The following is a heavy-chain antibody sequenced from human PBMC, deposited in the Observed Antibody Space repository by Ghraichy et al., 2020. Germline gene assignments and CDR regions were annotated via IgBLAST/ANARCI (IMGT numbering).Heavy chain of an antibody. CDR3: TTELSTAYGDYVGFFQH. CDR1: GFTFTNAW. J-gene: IGHJ1*01. D-gene: IGHD4-17*01. CDR2: IKSKTDGGTT. Sequence: GGSLRLSCAASGFTFTNAWMSWVRQAPGKGLEWVGRIKSKTDGGTTDYAAPVKGRFTISRDDSKNTLYLQMNSLKTEDTAVYYCTTELSTAYGDYVGFFQHWGQGTLVTVSS. V-gene: IGHV3-15*01.